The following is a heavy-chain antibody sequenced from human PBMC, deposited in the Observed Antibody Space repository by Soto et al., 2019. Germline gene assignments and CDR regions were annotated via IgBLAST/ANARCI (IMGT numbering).Heavy chain of an antibody. CDR2: VFQSEY. D-gene: IGHD4-17*01. V-gene: IGHV4-4*02. Sequence: QVQLQESGPGLVKPSGTLYLTCTVSGASITNSAWWSWVRQTHEKVLEWIGAVFQSEYNKQSPLGSRVSMSVDASRNQFSLRLSSVTAADTAVYYCARGRGGDGGIGYWGQGTLVTVSS. J-gene: IGHJ4*02. CDR1: GASITNSAW. CDR3: ARGRGGDGGIGY.